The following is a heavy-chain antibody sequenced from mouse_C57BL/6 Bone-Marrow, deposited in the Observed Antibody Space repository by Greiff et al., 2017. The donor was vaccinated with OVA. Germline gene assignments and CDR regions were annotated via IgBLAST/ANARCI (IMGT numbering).Heavy chain of an antibody. J-gene: IGHJ4*01. Sequence: EVQGVESGPGLAKPSQTLSLTCSVTGYSITSDYWNWIRKFPGNKLEYMGYISYSGSTYYNPSLKSRISITRDTSKNQYYLQLNSVTTEDTATYYCARRSGDYEDAMDYWGQGTSVTVSS. CDR2: ISYSGST. D-gene: IGHD2-4*01. CDR1: GYSITSDY. CDR3: ARRSGDYEDAMDY. V-gene: IGHV3-8*01.